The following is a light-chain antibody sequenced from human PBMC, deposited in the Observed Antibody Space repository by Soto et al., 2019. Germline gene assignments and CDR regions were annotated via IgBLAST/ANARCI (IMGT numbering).Light chain of an antibody. V-gene: IGKV1-5*03. CDR3: QQYTSYWT. Sequence: DIQMTQSPSTLSASVGDRVTITCRASQTISSWLAWYQQKPGKAPNLLIYKASTLQSGVPSRFSGSGSETEFTLTISSLQPDDTATYYCQQYTSYWTFGQGTKVEIK. CDR2: KAS. CDR1: QTISSW. J-gene: IGKJ1*01.